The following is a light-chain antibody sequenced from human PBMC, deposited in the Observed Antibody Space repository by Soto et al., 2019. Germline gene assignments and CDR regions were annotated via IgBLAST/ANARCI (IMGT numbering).Light chain of an antibody. V-gene: IGLV2-23*03. CDR1: SSDVGSYNL. CDR3: CSYAGINTFYV. Sequence: QSALTQPASVSGSPGQSITISCTGTSSDVGSYNLVSWYQQHPGKAPKLMIYEGSKRPSGVSNRFSGSKSGNTASLTISGLQAEDEADYYCCSYAGINTFYVFGTGTKLTVL. J-gene: IGLJ1*01. CDR2: EGS.